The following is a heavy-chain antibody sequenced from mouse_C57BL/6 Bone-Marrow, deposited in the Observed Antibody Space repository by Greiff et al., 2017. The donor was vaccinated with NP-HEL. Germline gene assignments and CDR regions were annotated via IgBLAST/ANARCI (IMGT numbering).Heavy chain of an antibody. V-gene: IGHV14-4*01. CDR1: GFNIKDDY. CDR3: TTERYYGD. Sequence: EVQLQQSGAELVRPGASVKLSCTASGFNIKDDYMHWVKQRPEQGLEWIGRIDPENGDTEYASKFQGKATITADTSSNTAYLQLSSLTSEGTAVYYCTTERYYGDWGKGTSVTVSS. J-gene: IGHJ4*01. CDR2: IDPENGDT. D-gene: IGHD1-1*02.